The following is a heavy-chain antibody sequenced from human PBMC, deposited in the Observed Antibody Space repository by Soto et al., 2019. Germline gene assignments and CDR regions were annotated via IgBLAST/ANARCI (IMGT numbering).Heavy chain of an antibody. CDR2: ISYDGSNT. CDR1: GFPFGSYR. V-gene: IGHV3-74*01. D-gene: IGHD6-19*01. Sequence: GGSLRLSCAASGFPFGSYRMHWVRQAPGKGLVWVSGISYDGSNTANADSVRGRFTVSRDNAKNTLYLQMHTLRAEDTGVYYCSKVHDSGSASLDYWGQGTLVTVSS. J-gene: IGHJ4*02. CDR3: SKVHDSGSASLDY.